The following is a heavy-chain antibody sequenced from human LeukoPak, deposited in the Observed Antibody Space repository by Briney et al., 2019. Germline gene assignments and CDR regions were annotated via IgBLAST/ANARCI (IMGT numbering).Heavy chain of an antibody. CDR1: GTYW. Sequence: GGSLRLSCAASGTYWMHWVRQAPGKGLVWVSHINSDGSWTGYADSVKGLFTISKDNAKNTVSLQMNNLRAEDTAVYYCVTFYETYWGRGTLVTVSS. CDR3: VTFYETY. CDR2: INSDGSWT. V-gene: IGHV3-74*01. D-gene: IGHD2/OR15-2a*01. J-gene: IGHJ4*02.